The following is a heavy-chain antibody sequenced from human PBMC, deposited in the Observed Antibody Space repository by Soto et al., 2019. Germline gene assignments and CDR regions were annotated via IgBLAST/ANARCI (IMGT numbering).Heavy chain of an antibody. CDR2: IYTSGST. J-gene: IGHJ4*02. CDR1: GGSISSYY. CDR3: ARDRHSSGWYVRDY. D-gene: IGHD6-19*01. Sequence: RSLTCTVSGGSISSYYWSWIRQPAGKGLEWIGRIYTSGSTNYNPSLKSRVTMSVDTSKNQFSLKLSSVTAADTAVYYCARDRHSSGWYVRDYWGQGTLVTV. V-gene: IGHV4-4*07.